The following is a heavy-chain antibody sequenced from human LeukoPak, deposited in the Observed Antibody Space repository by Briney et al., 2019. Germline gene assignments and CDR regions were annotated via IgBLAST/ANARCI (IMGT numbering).Heavy chain of an antibody. CDR3: ARHHSSGAFFDL. CDR2: ISSSGGSK. D-gene: IGHD4-11*01. V-gene: IGHV3-11*04. Sequence: GGSLRLSCAASGFTFSDFYMHWVRQAPGKGLEWVSHISSSGGSKYYADSVKGRFTIYRDNAKPSLYLQMNSLRAEDTAVYYCARHHSSGAFFDLWGQGSLVTVSS. J-gene: IGHJ4*02. CDR1: GFTFSDFY.